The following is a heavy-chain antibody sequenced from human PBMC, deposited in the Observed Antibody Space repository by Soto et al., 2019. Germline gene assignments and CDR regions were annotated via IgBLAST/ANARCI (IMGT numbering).Heavy chain of an antibody. CDR3: ARGARPNWFDP. D-gene: IGHD6-6*01. J-gene: IGHJ5*02. V-gene: IGHV4-31*03. CDR2: IYYSGST. Sequence: SETLSLTCTVSGGSISSGGYYWSWIRQHPGKGLEWIGYIYYSGSTYYNPSLKSRVTISVDTSKNQFSLKLSSVTAADTAVYYCARGARPNWFDPWGQGTLVTVYS. CDR1: GGSISSGGYY.